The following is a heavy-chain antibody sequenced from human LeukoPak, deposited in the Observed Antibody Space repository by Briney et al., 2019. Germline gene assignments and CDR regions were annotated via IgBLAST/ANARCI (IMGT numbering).Heavy chain of an antibody. D-gene: IGHD6-19*01. V-gene: IGHV1-2*02. CDR3: ARSDSSGWHFDY. Sequence: ASAKVSCKASGYTFTGYYMHWVRQAPGQGLEWMGWINPNSGGTNYAQKFQGRVTMTRDTSISTAYMELSRLRSDDTAVYYCARSDSSGWHFDYWGQGTLVTVSS. CDR1: GYTFTGYY. J-gene: IGHJ4*02. CDR2: INPNSGGT.